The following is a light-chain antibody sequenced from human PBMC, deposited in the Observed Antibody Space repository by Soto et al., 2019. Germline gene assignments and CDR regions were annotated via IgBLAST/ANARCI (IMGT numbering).Light chain of an antibody. CDR2: DVS. Sequence: QSVLTQPASVSGSPGQSITISCTGTSSDVGGYNYVSWYQQHPGKAPKLMIYDVSNRPSGVSNRFSGSKSGNTASLTISGLQAEDEADYYCSSYTSSSTLEVFGPGTKVTV. J-gene: IGLJ1*01. CDR1: SSDVGGYNY. CDR3: SSYTSSSTLEV. V-gene: IGLV2-14*01.